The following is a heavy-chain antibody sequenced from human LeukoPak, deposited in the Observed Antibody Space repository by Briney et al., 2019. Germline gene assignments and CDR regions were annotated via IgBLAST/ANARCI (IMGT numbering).Heavy chain of an antibody. J-gene: IGHJ6*02. V-gene: IGHV1-2*02. CDR2: INPNSGDT. D-gene: IGHD6-19*01. Sequence: GASVKVSCKASGYTFTGYYMHWVRQAPGQGLEWMGWINPNSGDTNYAQKFQGRVTMTRDTSISTAYMELSRLRSDDTAVYYCARGPVAEDYYYGMDVWGQGTTVTVSS. CDR1: GYTFTGYY. CDR3: ARGPVAEDYYYGMDV.